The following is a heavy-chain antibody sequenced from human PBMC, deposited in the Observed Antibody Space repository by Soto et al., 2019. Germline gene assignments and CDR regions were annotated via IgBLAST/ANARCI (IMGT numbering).Heavy chain of an antibody. V-gene: IGHV3-21*01. CDR3: ARDRGWLQSNAAFDI. CDR2: ISSSSSYI. CDR1: GFTFSSYS. Sequence: EVQLVESGGGLVKPGGSLRLSCAASGFTFSSYSMNWVRQAPGKGLEWVSSISSSSSYIYYADSVKGRFTISRDNAKNSLSLEMNSLGAEATAVDLCARDRGWLQSNAAFDIWGQGTMVTVSS. D-gene: IGHD3-10*01. J-gene: IGHJ3*02.